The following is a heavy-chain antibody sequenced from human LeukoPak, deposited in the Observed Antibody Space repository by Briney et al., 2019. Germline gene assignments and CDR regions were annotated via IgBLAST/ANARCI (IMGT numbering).Heavy chain of an antibody. D-gene: IGHD6-19*01. J-gene: IGHJ4*02. CDR3: ASVYSSGWYFDY. V-gene: IGHV1-2*02. Sequence: ASVSVSCTASGYTFTGYYMHWVRQAPGQGLEWMGWINPNSGGTSYAQKFQGRVTMTRDTSITTAYMELSSLISDDTAVYYCASVYSSGWYFDYWGQGTLVTVSS. CDR1: GYTFTGYY. CDR2: INPNSGGT.